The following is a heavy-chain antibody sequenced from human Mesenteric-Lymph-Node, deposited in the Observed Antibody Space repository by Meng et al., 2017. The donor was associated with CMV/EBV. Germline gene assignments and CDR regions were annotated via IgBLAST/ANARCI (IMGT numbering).Heavy chain of an antibody. CDR1: GFTFSRSW. D-gene: IGHD2-15*01. J-gene: IGHJ6*02. CDR2: IKCDGSEK. CDR3: ARSLSGDYYYGMDV. Sequence: GESLKISCAASGFTFSRSWIDWVCQAPEKGLEWVADIKCDGSEKYSVDSVKGRLTISRDNAKNSLYLQVNSLRAEDTAVYYCARSLSGDYYYGMDVWGQGTTVTVSS. V-gene: IGHV3-52*01.